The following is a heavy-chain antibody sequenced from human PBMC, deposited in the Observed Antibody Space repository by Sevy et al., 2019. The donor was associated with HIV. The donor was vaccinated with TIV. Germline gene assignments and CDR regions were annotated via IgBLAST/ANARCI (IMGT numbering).Heavy chain of an antibody. V-gene: IGHV3-66*02. Sequence: GGSLRLSCAASGFTFTNAWMSWVRQAPGKGLEWVSVIFSSGSTYYADSAKGRFTISRDNSKNTVDLQMNSVRAEDTAVYYCVSLFLSYRSGWSYFDYWGQGTLVTVSS. CDR3: VSLFLSYRSGWSYFDY. CDR2: IFSSGST. D-gene: IGHD6-19*01. CDR1: GFTFTNAW. J-gene: IGHJ4*02.